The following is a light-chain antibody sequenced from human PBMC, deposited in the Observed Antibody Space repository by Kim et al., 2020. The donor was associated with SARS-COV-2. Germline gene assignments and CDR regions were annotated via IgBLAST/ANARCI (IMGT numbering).Light chain of an antibody. CDR3: QQYDSYSGYS. CDR2: KAS. CDR1: QNINSW. Sequence: DIQMTQSPSTLSASVGDRVTITCRASQNINSWLAWYQQKPVKAPKPLSYKASSLQDGVPSRFSGSGFGTQFTLTVSSLQPDDFATYYCQQYDSYSGYSFGQGTKLEI. J-gene: IGKJ2*03. V-gene: IGKV1-5*03.